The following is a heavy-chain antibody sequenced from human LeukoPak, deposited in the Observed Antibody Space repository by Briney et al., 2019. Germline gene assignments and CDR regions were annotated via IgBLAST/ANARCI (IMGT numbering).Heavy chain of an antibody. J-gene: IGHJ3*02. D-gene: IGHD2-2*01. V-gene: IGHV4-4*07. CDR3: AREGRYCSSTSCYLAFDI. CDR2: IYTSGST. CDR1: GGSISSYY. Sequence: PSETLSLTCTVSGGSISSYYWSWIRQPAGKGLEWIGRIYTSGSTNYSPSLKSRVTMSVDTSKNQFSLKLSSVTAADTTVYYCAREGRYCSSTSCYLAFDIWGQGTMVTVSS.